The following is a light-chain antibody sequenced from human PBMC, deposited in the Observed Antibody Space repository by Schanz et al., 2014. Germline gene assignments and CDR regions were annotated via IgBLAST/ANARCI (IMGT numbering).Light chain of an antibody. CDR3: HQYEKWPPWT. V-gene: IGKV3-15*01. J-gene: IGKJ1*01. Sequence: DIVLTQSPATLPVSPGERATLSCRASQSVGRKLAWYQQKPGQPPRLLIYGASTRAYDIPDRFSGSGSETDFTLTINSLQSDDFAVYHCHQYEKWPPWTFGQGTKVEIK. CDR1: QSVGRK. CDR2: GAS.